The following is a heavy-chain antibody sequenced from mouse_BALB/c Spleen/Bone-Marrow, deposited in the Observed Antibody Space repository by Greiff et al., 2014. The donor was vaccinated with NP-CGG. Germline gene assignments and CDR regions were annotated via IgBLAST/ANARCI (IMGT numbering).Heavy chain of an antibody. CDR1: GFTFSNYW. CDR3: TANGDWFAY. V-gene: IGHV6-6*02. J-gene: IGHJ3*01. Sequence: LQQSGGGLVQPGGSMKLSCVASGFTFSNYWMNWVRQSPEKGLEWVAEIRLKSNNYATHYAESVKGRFTISRDDSKSSVYLQMNNLRAEDTGIYYCTANGDWFAYWGQGTLVTVSA. CDR2: IRLKSNNYAT.